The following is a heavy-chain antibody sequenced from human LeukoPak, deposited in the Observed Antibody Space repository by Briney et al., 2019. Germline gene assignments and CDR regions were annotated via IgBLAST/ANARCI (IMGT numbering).Heavy chain of an antibody. D-gene: IGHD3-16*01. J-gene: IGHJ4*02. CDR3: ARWGSLWSLDY. CDR2: IYYSGST. Sequence: SETLSLTCTVSGGSISSYYWSWIRQPPGKGVEWIGYIYYSGSTNYNPSLKSRVTISVDTSKNQFSLKLSFVTAADTAVYYCARWGSLWSLDYWGQGTLVTVSS. CDR1: GGSISSYY. V-gene: IGHV4-59*01.